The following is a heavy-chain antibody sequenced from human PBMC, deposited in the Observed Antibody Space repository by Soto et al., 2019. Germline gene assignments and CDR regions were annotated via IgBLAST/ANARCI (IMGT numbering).Heavy chain of an antibody. CDR1: EFTVTNNE. CDR3: ALRRVAYADF. CDR2: LYNGGNM. V-gene: IGHV3-53*01. Sequence: SLRLSCAASEFTVTNNEMSWVRQAPGKGLEWVSILYNGGNMYYADSVEGRFTISRDGSKNTLYLHMNSLRAEDTAVYYCALRRVAYADFWGQGTRVTVSS. J-gene: IGHJ4*02. D-gene: IGHD2-2*01.